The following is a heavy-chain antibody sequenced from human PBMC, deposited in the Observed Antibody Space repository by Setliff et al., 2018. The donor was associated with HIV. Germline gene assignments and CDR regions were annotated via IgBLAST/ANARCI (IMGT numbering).Heavy chain of an antibody. V-gene: IGHV1-18*01. D-gene: IGHD3-3*01. CDR2: ISVYNGDT. Sequence: EASVKVSCKASGYTFSTYSWVRQAPGQGLEWMGWISVYNGDTYYTQSLQGRVTMTTDTSTSTVYMELRSLRSDDTAVYYCARGYYNFWSGYYDSRFPNPIDAFDIWGQGTMVTVSS. J-gene: IGHJ3*02. CDR1: GYTFSTYS. CDR3: ARGYYNFWSGYYDSRFPNPIDAFDI.